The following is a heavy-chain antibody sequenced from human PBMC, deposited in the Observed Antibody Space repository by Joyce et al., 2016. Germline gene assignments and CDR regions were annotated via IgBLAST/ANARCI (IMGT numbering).Heavy chain of an antibody. CDR3: VSTPIYYDFLSRSTRPFDY. D-gene: IGHD3-3*01. CDR2: LNPNGGDT. V-gene: IGHV1-2*06. J-gene: IGHJ4*02. CDR1: GDTRTGSY. Sequence: QVQLVPSGAEVKKPGASVKLSCRASGDTRTGSYMHWVRQAPGQGLEWVGRLNPNGGDTNYAQKIQGRVTMTSDTSSNTAYLELSSLTSDDTAVYYCVSTPIYYDFLSRSTRPFDYWGQGTLVTVSS.